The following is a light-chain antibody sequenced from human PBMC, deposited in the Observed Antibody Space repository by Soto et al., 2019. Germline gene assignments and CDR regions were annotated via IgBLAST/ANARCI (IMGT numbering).Light chain of an antibody. J-gene: IGKJ4*01. CDR3: QQYNSWHPLP. Sequence: EIVMTQSPATLAVSPGERATLSCRASQSVSTDVAWYQQKPGQSPRLLIYGASTRAAAIPARFSGSGSGTQFTLTISSLQSEDFAIYYCQQYNSWHPLPVGGGTKVDIK. V-gene: IGKV3-15*01. CDR2: GAS. CDR1: QSVSTD.